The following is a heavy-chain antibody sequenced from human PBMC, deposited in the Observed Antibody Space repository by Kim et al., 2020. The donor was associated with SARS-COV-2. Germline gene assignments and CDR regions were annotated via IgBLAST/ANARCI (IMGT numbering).Heavy chain of an antibody. Sequence: GGSLRLSCAASGFTFSNYWMTWVRQAPGKGLEWVANIKQDGSEKYYVDSVKGRFTISRDNAKNSVCLQMNNLRVEDTAVYYCARGSGAAAGTGGGYWGQGTLVTVSS. J-gene: IGHJ4*02. CDR2: IKQDGSEK. CDR3: ARGSGAAAGTGGGY. V-gene: IGHV3-7*03. CDR1: GFTFSNYW. D-gene: IGHD6-13*01.